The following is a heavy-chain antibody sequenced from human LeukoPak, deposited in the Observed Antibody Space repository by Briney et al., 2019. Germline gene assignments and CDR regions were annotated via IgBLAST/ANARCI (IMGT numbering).Heavy chain of an antibody. CDR2: IYTSGST. D-gene: IGHD5-24*01. Sequence: SETLSLTCTVSGGSIRSYYWSWIRQPAGKGLEWIGRIYTSGSTNYNPSLKSRVTMSVDTSKNQFSLKLNSVTAADTAVYYCARNRDGYNSVHYYYGMDVWGQGTTVTVS. CDR3: ARNRDGYNSVHYYYGMDV. CDR1: GGSIRSYY. V-gene: IGHV4-4*07. J-gene: IGHJ6*02.